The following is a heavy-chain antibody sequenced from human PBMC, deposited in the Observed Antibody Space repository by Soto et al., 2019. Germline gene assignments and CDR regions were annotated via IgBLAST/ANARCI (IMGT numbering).Heavy chain of an antibody. CDR1: GYTFTGYH. CDR3: ATTRSPNCRDACDS. CDR2: INPNSGGT. Sequence: ASVKVSCKASGYTFTGYHLYWVRQAPGQGLEWMGWINPNSGGTNYAQKFQGRVTMTRDTSINTAYMELNSLRSDDTAVYYCATTRSPNCRDACDSWGQGTMVTV. J-gene: IGHJ3*01. V-gene: IGHV1-2*02. D-gene: IGHD1-1*01.